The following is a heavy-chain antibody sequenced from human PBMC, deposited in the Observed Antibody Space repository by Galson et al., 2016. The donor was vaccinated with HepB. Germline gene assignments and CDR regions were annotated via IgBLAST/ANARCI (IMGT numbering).Heavy chain of an antibody. CDR1: GYSFTSHW. D-gene: IGHD2-8*01. V-gene: IGHV5-51*01. CDR2: IFPSDSDT. Sequence: QSGAEVKKPGESLRISCKTSGYSFTSHWIGWVRQMPGKGLEWMGSIFPSDSDTRYSPYFQGRVTISVDKSNRTDYLQRSSLKASDSAMYYCAKNGNQVDAFDIWDQGTMGTVSS. CDR3: AKNGNQVDAFDI. J-gene: IGHJ3*02.